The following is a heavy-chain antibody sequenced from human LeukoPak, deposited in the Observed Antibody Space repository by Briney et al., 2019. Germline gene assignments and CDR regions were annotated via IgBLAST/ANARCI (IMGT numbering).Heavy chain of an antibody. Sequence: GGSLRLSCVASGFTVSSKYMSWVRQAPGKGLEWVAVIYTGDTTYYADSVKGRFTISRDNSKNTLYLQMDGLRVEDTAVCYCAKVGAVAAVDYWGQGTLVTVSS. CDR2: IYTGDTT. J-gene: IGHJ4*02. V-gene: IGHV3-66*01. D-gene: IGHD6-19*01. CDR1: GFTVSSKY. CDR3: AKVGAVAAVDY.